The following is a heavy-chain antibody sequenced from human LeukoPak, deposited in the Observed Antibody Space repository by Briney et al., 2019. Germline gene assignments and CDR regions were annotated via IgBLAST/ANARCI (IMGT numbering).Heavy chain of an antibody. CDR1: GFTFSSYS. CDR3: AREGGRGWLQRAGFDY. V-gene: IGHV3-21*01. Sequence: GGSLRLSCAASGFTFSSYSMNWVRQAPGKGLEWVSSISSSSSYIYYADSAKGRFTISRDNAKNSLYLQMNSLRAEDTAVYYCAREGGRGWLQRAGFDYWGQGTLVTVSS. CDR2: ISSSSSYI. D-gene: IGHD5-24*01. J-gene: IGHJ4*02.